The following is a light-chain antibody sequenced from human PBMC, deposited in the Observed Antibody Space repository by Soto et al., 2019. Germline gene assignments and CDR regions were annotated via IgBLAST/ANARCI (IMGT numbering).Light chain of an antibody. J-gene: IGKJ4*01. CDR2: WAS. V-gene: IGKV4-1*01. CDR1: QSVLYSSNNKNY. Sequence: DIVMTQSPDSLAVSLGERATINCKSSQSVLYSSNNKNYLAWYQQKPGQPPKLLMYWASTRESGVPDRFSGSGSGTDFTLTIYSLQAEDVAVYYCQQYYSSPLTFCGGTKVEIK. CDR3: QQYYSSPLT.